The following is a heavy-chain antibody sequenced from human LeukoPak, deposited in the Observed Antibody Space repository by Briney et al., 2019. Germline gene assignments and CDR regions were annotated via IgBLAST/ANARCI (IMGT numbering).Heavy chain of an antibody. CDR3: ARWITMVRGVTNDAFDI. CDR2: MNPNSGNT. D-gene: IGHD3-10*01. Sequence: ASVKVSCKASGYTFTSYDINWVRQATGQGLEWMGWMNPNSGNTGYAQKFRGRVTMTRNTSISTAYMELSSLRSEDTAVYYCARWITMVRGVTNDAFDIWGQGTMVTVSS. V-gene: IGHV1-8*01. CDR1: GYTFTSYD. J-gene: IGHJ3*02.